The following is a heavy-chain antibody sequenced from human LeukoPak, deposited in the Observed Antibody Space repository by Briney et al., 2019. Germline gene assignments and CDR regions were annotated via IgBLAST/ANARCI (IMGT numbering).Heavy chain of an antibody. J-gene: IGHJ4*02. CDR1: GGTFSSYA. D-gene: IGHD6-19*01. V-gene: IGHV1-69*01. CDR2: IIPIFGTA. Sequence: SVKVSCKASGGTFSSYAISWVRQAPGQGLEWMGGIIPIFGTANYAQKFQGRLTITADESTSTAYMELSSLRSEDTAVYYCARVQLPYSSGWYLAGFDYWGQGTLVTVSS. CDR3: ARVQLPYSSGWYLAGFDY.